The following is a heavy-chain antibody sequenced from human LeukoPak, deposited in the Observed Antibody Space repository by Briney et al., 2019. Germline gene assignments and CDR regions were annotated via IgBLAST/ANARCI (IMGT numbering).Heavy chain of an antibody. Sequence: SVKVSCKASGYTFTGYYMHWVRQAPGQGLEWMGGIIPVFGTANYAEKFQDRVTITADKSTSTAYMELSSLRSEDTAMYYCAINQAGYCGGGSCYRHEFYYMDVWGKGTSVTVSS. D-gene: IGHD2-15*01. V-gene: IGHV1-69*06. CDR1: GYTFTGYY. CDR2: IIPVFGTA. CDR3: AINQAGYCGGGSCYRHEFYYMDV. J-gene: IGHJ6*03.